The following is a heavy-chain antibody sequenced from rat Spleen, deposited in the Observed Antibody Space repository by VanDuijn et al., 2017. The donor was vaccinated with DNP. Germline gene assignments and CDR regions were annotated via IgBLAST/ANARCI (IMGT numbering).Heavy chain of an antibody. Sequence: EVQLVESGGGLVQPGNSLKLSCAVSGFTFSGYAMAWVRQSPKKGLEWVATIFYDGSSTFYRDSVKGRFTISRNNAKSTLYLQMDSLRSEYTATYYCATQGYYDGYYRPFDYWGQGVMVTVSS. D-gene: IGHD1-12*03. CDR2: IFYDGSST. CDR3: ATQGYYDGYYRPFDY. CDR1: GFTFSGYA. J-gene: IGHJ2*01. V-gene: IGHV5S10*01.